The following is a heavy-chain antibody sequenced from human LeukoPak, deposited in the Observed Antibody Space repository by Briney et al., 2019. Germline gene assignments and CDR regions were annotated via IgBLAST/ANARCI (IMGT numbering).Heavy chain of an antibody. D-gene: IGHD2-2*01. CDR3: VTDRGGSRYRDCSSSSCYNWFNP. V-gene: IGHV4-39*07. CDR1: GALISGSHYL. J-gene: IGHJ5*02. Sequence: SETLSLTCAVSGALISGSHYLWGWIRQLPGKGLEWIGTISDSGITQYAPSFKSRVTISVDTSKNQFSLKLTSATAADTAMYYCVTDRGGSRYRDCSSSSCYNWFNPWGQGTLVAVAS. CDR2: ISDSGIT.